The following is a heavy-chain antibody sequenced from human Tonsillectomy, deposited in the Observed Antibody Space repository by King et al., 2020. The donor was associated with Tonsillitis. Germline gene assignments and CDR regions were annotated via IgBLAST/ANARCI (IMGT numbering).Heavy chain of an antibody. CDR3: ALGYCTGGSCYPDWYFDL. Sequence: QLVQSGAEVKKPGSSVKVSCKASGGTFSSFGISWVRQAPGQELEWMGGIIPIFGTPNYAQKFQGRVTISADESTSTDHMELSSLTSEDTAVYYCALGYCTGGSCYPDWYFDLWGRGTQVTVSS. V-gene: IGHV1-69*12. CDR2: IIPIFGTP. CDR1: GGTFSSFG. J-gene: IGHJ2*01. D-gene: IGHD2-15*01.